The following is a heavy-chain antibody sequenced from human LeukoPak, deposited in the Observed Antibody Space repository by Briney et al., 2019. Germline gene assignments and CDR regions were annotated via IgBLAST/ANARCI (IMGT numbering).Heavy chain of an antibody. J-gene: IGHJ4*02. CDR2: MNPNTGNT. CDR1: GYTFTSYD. Sequence: ASVKVSCKASGYTFTSYDINWVRRATGQGLEWMGWMNPNTGNTGYAQKFQSRVTMPRNTYISTAYMELSSLRSEDTAVSNCPRSPGFDWSDYWGQGPLVTVSS. V-gene: IGHV1-8*01. D-gene: IGHD3-9*01. CDR3: PRSPGFDWSDY.